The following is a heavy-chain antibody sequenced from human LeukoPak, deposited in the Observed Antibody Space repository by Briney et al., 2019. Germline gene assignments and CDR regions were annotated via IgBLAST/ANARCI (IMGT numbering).Heavy chain of an antibody. CDR3: ARAYCSGGSCYDY. D-gene: IGHD2-15*01. V-gene: IGHV4-38-2*02. J-gene: IGHJ4*02. Sequence: QVQLQESGPGLVKPSETLSLTCTVSGYSISTSYYWGWIRQPPGKGLEWIGSIYHSGNTYYNPSLKSRVTISVDTSENQFSLKLNSVTAADTAVYYCARAYCSGGSCYDYWGQGTLVTVSS. CDR2: IYHSGNT. CDR1: GYSISTSYY.